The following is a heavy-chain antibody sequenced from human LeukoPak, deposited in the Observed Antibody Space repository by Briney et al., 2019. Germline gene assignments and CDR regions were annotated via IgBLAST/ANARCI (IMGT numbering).Heavy chain of an antibody. CDR1: GFTFTSYW. CDR2: IKQDGSEK. V-gene: IGHV3-7*03. D-gene: IGHD2-21*02. CDR3: ARDATLLYCGGDCYYLDY. Sequence: GGSMRLSCAASGFTFTSYWMSWVRQAPGKGLEWVANIKQDGSEKYYVDSVKGRFTISRDNAKNSLYLQMNSLRAEDTAVYYCARDATLLYCGGDCYYLDYWGQGTLVTVSS. J-gene: IGHJ4*02.